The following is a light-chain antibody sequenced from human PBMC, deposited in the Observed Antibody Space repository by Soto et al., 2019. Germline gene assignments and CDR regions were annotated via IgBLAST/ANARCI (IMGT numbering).Light chain of an antibody. CDR2: VGTGGIVG. V-gene: IGLV9-49*01. J-gene: IGLJ1*01. CDR3: GAYHGSGSNCPYV. CDR1: SGYSNYK. Sequence: QPVLTQPPSASASLGASVTLTCTLSSGYSNYKVDWYQQRPGKGPRFVMRVGTGGIVGSRGDGIPDRFSVLGSGLNRYLTIKNIQEEDESDYHCGAYHGSGSNCPYVFGTGTKVTVL.